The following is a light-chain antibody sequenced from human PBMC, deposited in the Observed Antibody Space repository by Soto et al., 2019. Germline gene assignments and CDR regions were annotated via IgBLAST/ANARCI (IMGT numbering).Light chain of an antibody. CDR3: SSYTTMSTKV. Sequence: QSALTQPASVSGSPGQSITISCTGTGSDVGAYDYVSWYQQHPGRPPKLIIFEVINRPSGVSSRFSGSRSGNTASLTISGLQAQDEADYYCSSYTTMSTKVFGTGTKVTVL. CDR2: EVI. V-gene: IGLV2-14*01. CDR1: GSDVGAYDY. J-gene: IGLJ1*01.